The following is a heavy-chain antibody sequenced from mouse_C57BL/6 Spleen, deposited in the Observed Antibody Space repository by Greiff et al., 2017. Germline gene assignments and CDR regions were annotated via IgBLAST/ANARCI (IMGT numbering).Heavy chain of an antibody. CDR1: GFTFSDAW. D-gene: IGHD1-1*01. CDR3: TGTVVATNFDY. J-gene: IGHJ2*01. CDR2: IRNKANNHAT. V-gene: IGHV6-6*01. Sequence: EVQVVESGGGLVQPGGSMKLSCAASGFTFSDAWMDWVRQSPEKGLEWVAEIRNKANNHATYYAESVKGRFTISRDDSNSSVYLQMNSLRAEDTGIYYCTGTVVATNFDYWGQGTTLTVSS.